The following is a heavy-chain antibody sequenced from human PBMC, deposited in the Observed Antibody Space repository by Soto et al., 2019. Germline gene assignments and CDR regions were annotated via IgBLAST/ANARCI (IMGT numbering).Heavy chain of an antibody. CDR1: GYTFTSYD. CDR2: MNPNSGNT. V-gene: IGHV1-8*01. J-gene: IGHJ6*02. CDR3: ARWPDGYYYYGMDV. Sequence: QVQLVQSGAEVKKPGASVKVSCKASGYTFTSYDINWVRQATGQGLEWMGWMNPNSGNTGYAQKFQGRVTMTRNTSRSTAYMELSSRLSEDTAVYYCARWPDGYYYYGMDVWGQGTTVTVPS.